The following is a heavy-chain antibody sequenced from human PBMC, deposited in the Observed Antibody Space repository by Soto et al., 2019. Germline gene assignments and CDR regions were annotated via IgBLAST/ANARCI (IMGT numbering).Heavy chain of an antibody. CDR1: GDSISNLDYF. V-gene: IGHV4-30-4*01. J-gene: IGHJ5*01. CDR2: IYKSATT. D-gene: IGHD7-27*01. CDR3: ARGRYCLTGRCFPNWFDS. Sequence: TLSLTCSVSGDSISNLDYFWAWIRQPPGQALEYIGYIYKSATTYYNPSFESRVAISVDTSKSQFSLNVTSVTAADTAVYFCARGRYCLTGRCFPNWFDSWGQGALVTVSS.